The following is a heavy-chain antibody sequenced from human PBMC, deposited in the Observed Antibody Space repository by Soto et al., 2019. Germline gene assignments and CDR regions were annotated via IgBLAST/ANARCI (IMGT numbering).Heavy chain of an antibody. CDR2: INPNSGDT. D-gene: IGHD2-2*01. CDR1: GYTFTGYY. CDR3: ARAQSIVVVPAAHKNWFDP. Sequence: ASVKVSCKASGYTFTGYYVHWVRQAPGQGLEWMGWINPNSGDTNSAQNFQGRVTMTRDTSISTAYMEVSSLTSDDTALYYCARAQSIVVVPAAHKNWFDPWGQGTLVTVS. J-gene: IGHJ5*02. V-gene: IGHV1-2*02.